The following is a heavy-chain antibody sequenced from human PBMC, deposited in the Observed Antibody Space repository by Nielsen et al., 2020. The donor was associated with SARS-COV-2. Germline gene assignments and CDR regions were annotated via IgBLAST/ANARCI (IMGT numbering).Heavy chain of an antibody. Sequence: SETLSLTCTVSGGSLSSRNYYWGWIRKHPGKGLEWIGTIYYSGSVSYNPSLRSRVTISVDTSKKHFSLKLTSVTAADTAVYFCARGDIAVVPAAMFRGDDAFDIWGQGTMVRVSS. CDR1: GGSLSSRNYY. J-gene: IGHJ3*02. V-gene: IGHV4-39*02. D-gene: IGHD2-2*01. CDR2: IYYSGSV. CDR3: ARGDIAVVPAAMFRGDDAFDI.